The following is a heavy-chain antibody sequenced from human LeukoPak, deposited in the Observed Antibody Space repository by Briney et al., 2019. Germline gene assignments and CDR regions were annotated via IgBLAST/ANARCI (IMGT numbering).Heavy chain of an antibody. CDR2: IYTSGST. CDR1: GGSISSGSYY. Sequence: KTSETLSLTCTVSGGSISSGSYYWSWIRQPAGKGLEWIGRIYTSGSTNYNPSLKSRVTISVDTSKNQFSLKLSSVTAADTAVYYCARYGDSSGYYYVSGAFDIWGQGTMVTVSS. CDR3: ARYGDSSGYYYVSGAFDI. D-gene: IGHD3-22*01. J-gene: IGHJ3*02. V-gene: IGHV4-61*02.